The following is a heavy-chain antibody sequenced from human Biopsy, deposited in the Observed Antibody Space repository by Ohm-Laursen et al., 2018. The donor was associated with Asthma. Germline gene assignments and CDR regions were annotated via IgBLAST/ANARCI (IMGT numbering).Heavy chain of an antibody. V-gene: IGHV4-34*01. Sequence: GTLSLTCGVYGGSFSSNSWSWIRQTPGKGLEWLGDPPHSGYTHYNPSLSRPLTLSVDTSKNQFSLRRTSVTAADTAVYYCARGSSSRLSQWERLVSGGKRAHSYYGMDVWGQGTTVTVSS. J-gene: IGHJ6*02. D-gene: IGHD1-26*01. CDR2: PPHSGYT. CDR1: GGSFSSNS. CDR3: ARGSSSRLSQWERLVSGGKRAHSYYGMDV.